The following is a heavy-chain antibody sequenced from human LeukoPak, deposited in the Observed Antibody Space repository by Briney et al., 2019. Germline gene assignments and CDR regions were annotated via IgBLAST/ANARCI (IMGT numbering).Heavy chain of an antibody. J-gene: IGHJ4*02. V-gene: IGHV4-34*01. Sequence: SETLSLTCTVSGDSINDYYWSWIRQPPGKGLEWIGEINHSGSTNYNPSLKSRVTISVDTSKNQFSLKLSSVTAADTAVYYCARGGRIAAAGTGYFDYWGQGTLVTVSS. CDR3: ARGGRIAAAGTGYFDY. D-gene: IGHD6-13*01. CDR2: INHSGST. CDR1: GDSINDYY.